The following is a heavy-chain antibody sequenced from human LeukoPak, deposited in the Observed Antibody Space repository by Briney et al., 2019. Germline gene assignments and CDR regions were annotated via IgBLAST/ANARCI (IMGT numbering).Heavy chain of an antibody. V-gene: IGHV3-23*01. Sequence: GGFLRLSCAASGFTVSSNYMSWVRQAPGKGLEWVSAISNNGGYTYYADSVQGRFTISRDNSKSTLCLQMNSLRAEDTAVYYCAKQLGYCSDGSCYFPYWGQGTLVTVSS. D-gene: IGHD2-15*01. CDR3: AKQLGYCSDGSCYFPY. CDR1: GFTVSSNY. CDR2: ISNNGGYT. J-gene: IGHJ4*02.